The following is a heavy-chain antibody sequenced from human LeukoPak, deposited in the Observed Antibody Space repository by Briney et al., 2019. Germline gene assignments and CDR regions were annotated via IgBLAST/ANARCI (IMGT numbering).Heavy chain of an antibody. V-gene: IGHV4-59*05. D-gene: IGHD6-19*01. CDR1: GGSISSYY. CDR3: IVAVAGVDY. CDR2: IYYSGST. Sequence: SETLSLTCTVSGGSISSYYWSWIRQPPGKGLEWIGSIYYSGSTYYNPSLKSRVTISVDTSKNQFSLKLSSVTAADTAVYYCIVAVAGVDYWGQGTLVTVSS. J-gene: IGHJ4*02.